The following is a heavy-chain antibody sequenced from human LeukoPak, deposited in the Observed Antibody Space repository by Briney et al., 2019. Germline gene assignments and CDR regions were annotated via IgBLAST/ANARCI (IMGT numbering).Heavy chain of an antibody. J-gene: IGHJ6*02. CDR2: IKQDGSEE. Sequence: GGSLRLSCAASGFTFSSYWMSWVRQAPGRGLEWVANIKQDGSEEVYAGSVKGRFTISRDNAKNSLFLQMNTLRAEDTAVYYCARDPYSSTWSYGMDVWGQGTTVTVSS. CDR1: GFTFSSYW. D-gene: IGHD6-6*01. CDR3: ARDPYSSTWSYGMDV. V-gene: IGHV3-7*05.